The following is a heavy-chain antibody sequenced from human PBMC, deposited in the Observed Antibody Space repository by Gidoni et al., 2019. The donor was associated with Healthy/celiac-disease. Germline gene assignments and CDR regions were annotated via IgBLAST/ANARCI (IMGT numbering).Heavy chain of an antibody. V-gene: IGHV3-9*02. J-gene: IGHJ6*02. Sequence: EVQLVESGGGLVQPGRSLRLSCAASGFSSEDYTMHWVRQAPGKGVAWVSVSRWNSVSKGYADSGKGRFTITIDNAKNSLYLQMNSLRAEDAVLYYCAKAGGPVYYYYGMDVWGQGTTVTVSS. D-gene: IGHD3-16*01. CDR2: SRWNSVSK. CDR3: AKAGGPVYYYYGMDV. CDR1: GFSSEDYT.